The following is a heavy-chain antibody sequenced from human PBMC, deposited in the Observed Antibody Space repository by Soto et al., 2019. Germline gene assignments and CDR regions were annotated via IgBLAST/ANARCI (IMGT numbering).Heavy chain of an antibody. Sequence: QVQLVESGGGVVQPGRSLRLSCAASGFTFSSYGMHWVRQAPGKGLEWVAVISYDGSNKYYADSVKGRFTISRDNSKNTLYLQMNSLRAEDTAVYYCAFHTQYYYDSSGAAFDYWGQGTLVTVSS. J-gene: IGHJ4*02. CDR1: GFTFSSYG. CDR3: AFHTQYYYDSSGAAFDY. V-gene: IGHV3-30*03. CDR2: ISYDGSNK. D-gene: IGHD3-22*01.